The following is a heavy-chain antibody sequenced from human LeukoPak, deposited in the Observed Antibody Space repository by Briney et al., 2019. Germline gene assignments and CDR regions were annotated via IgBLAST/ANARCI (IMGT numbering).Heavy chain of an antibody. CDR3: ARDKASLVVPAAQFHYYYYYMDV. CDR2: IYYSGST. Sequence: RPSETLSLTCTVSGGSISSGDYYWSWIRQPPGKGLEWIGYIYYSGSTYYNPSLKSRVTISVDTSKNQFSLKLSSVTAADTAVYYCARDKASLVVPAAQFHYYYYYMDVWGKGTTVTVSS. CDR1: GGSISSGDYY. J-gene: IGHJ6*03. D-gene: IGHD2-2*01. V-gene: IGHV4-30-4*08.